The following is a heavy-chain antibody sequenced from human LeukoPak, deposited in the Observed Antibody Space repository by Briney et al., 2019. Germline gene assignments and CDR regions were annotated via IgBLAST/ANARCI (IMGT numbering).Heavy chain of an antibody. CDR3: ARRRYYGSGSYFH. Sequence: SETLSLTCAVYGGSFSGYYWSWIRQPPRKGLEWIGEINHSGSTNYNPSLKSRVTISVDTSKNQFSLKLSSVTAADTAVYYCARRRYYGSGSYFHWGQGTLVTVSS. V-gene: IGHV4-34*01. J-gene: IGHJ4*02. CDR1: GGSFSGYY. D-gene: IGHD3-10*01. CDR2: INHSGST.